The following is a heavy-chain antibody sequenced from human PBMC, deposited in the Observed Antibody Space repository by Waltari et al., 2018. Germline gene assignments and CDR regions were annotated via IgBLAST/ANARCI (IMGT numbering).Heavy chain of an antibody. D-gene: IGHD3-16*01. V-gene: IGHV3-74*01. J-gene: IGHJ4*02. CDR2: INTDCDNT. Sequence: EVQLLQSGGGLVQPGGSLSLSCAASGFTFRSHWMHWVRQVPGKGPVWVSRINTDCDNTTYADSVKGRFIISRDNSKNTLDLHMSRLRAEDTAVYRCAREGEWEPFDYGGQGTLVAVSS. CDR1: GFTFRSHW. CDR3: AREGEWEPFDY.